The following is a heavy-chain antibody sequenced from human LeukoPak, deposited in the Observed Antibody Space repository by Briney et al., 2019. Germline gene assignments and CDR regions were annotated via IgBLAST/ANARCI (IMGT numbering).Heavy chain of an antibody. D-gene: IGHD6-19*01. CDR2: ISSGGSTI. V-gene: IGHV3-11*01. J-gene: IGHJ4*02. CDR3: AREAAVAGTVFDY. CDR1: GFTFSDYY. Sequence: PGGSLRLSCAASGFTFSDYYMSWIRQAPGKGLEWVSYISSGGSTIYYADSVKGRFTISRDNAKNSLYLQMNSLRAEDTAVYYCAREAAVAGTVFDYWGQGTLVTVSS.